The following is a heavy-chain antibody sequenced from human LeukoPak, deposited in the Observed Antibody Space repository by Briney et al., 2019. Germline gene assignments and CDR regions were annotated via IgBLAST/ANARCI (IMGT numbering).Heavy chain of an antibody. V-gene: IGHV1-2*02. J-gene: IGHJ5*02. Sequence: ASVKVSCKASGYTFTGYLWHGLGRPPGKGLEGMGWINPNSGGTNYAQKFQGRVTMTRDTSISTAYMELSRLRSDDTAVYYCASQMGAARSLNWFDPWGQGTLVTVSS. CDR2: INPNSGGT. D-gene: IGHD6-6*01. CDR3: ASQMGAARSLNWFDP. CDR1: GYTFTGYL.